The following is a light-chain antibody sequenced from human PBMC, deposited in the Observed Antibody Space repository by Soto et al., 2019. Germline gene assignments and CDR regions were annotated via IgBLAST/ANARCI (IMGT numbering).Light chain of an antibody. V-gene: IGLV3-1*01. CDR2: QDS. J-gene: IGLJ1*01. CDR3: QACDSSTAL. Sequence: SYELTQPPSVSVSPGQTASITCSGDKLGDKYACWYQQKPGQSPVLVIYQDSKRPSAIPERFSGSNSGNTATLTISGTQAMDEADYYCQACDSSTALFGTGTKLTVL. CDR1: KLGDKY.